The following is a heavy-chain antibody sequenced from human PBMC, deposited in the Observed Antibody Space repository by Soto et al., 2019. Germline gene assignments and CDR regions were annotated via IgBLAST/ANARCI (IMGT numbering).Heavy chain of an antibody. Sequence: PGGSLRLSCAASGFTFSSYWMSWVRQAPGKGLEWVANIKQDGSEKYYVDSVKGRFTISRDNVKNSLYLQMNSLRAEDTAVYYCARDQAVVVAATDYWGQGTLVTVSS. CDR2: IKQDGSEK. CDR1: GFTFSSYW. CDR3: ARDQAVVVAATDY. V-gene: IGHV3-7*05. J-gene: IGHJ4*02. D-gene: IGHD2-15*01.